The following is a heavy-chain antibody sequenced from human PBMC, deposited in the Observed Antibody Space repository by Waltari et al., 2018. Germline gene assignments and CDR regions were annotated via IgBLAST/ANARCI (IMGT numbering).Heavy chain of an antibody. Sequence: QVQLQESGPGLVKPSGTLSLTCAVSGGSISSSNWWSWVRQPPGKGLEWIGEIYHSGSTNYNPALKSRVTISVDKSKNQFSLKLSSVTAADTAVYYCARATTLSEDYYYYYMDVWGKGTTVTVSS. CDR2: IYHSGST. CDR3: ARATTLSEDYYYYYMDV. CDR1: GGSISSSNW. V-gene: IGHV4-4*02. J-gene: IGHJ6*03.